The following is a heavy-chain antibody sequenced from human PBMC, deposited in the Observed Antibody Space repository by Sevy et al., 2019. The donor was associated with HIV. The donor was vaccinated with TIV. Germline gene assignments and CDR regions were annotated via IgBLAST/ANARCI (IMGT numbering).Heavy chain of an antibody. CDR2: IYHSGTT. Sequence: SETLSLTCDVSGFSISNNFYWGWIRQPLGKGLEWIGSIYHSGTTYYSPSLNSRVTMSVDMSNNQFALRLTSVTAADTAVYYCARARRPETNYFCMDVWGKGTTVTVSS. D-gene: IGHD3-3*01. CDR3: ARARRPETNYFCMDV. J-gene: IGHJ6*03. V-gene: IGHV4-38-2*01. CDR1: GFSISNNFY.